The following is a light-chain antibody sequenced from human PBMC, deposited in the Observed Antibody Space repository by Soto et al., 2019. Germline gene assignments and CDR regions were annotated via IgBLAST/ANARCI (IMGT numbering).Light chain of an antibody. V-gene: IGLV1-40*01. J-gene: IGLJ2*01. CDR1: SSNIGAGYD. CDR2: GNS. Sequence: QSVLTQPPSVSGAPGQRVTISCTWSSSNIGAGYDVHWYQQLPGTAPKLLIYGNSNRTSGVPDRFSGSKSGTSASLAITGLQAGDEADYYCQSYDSSLSGWEVFGGGTKLTVL. CDR3: QSYDSSLSGWEV.